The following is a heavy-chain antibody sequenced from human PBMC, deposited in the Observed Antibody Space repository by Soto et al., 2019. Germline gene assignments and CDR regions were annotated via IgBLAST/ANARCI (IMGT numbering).Heavy chain of an antibody. V-gene: IGHV3-21*01. Sequence: GWSLRLSCAASGFTFRSFTMNWVRQAPGKGLEWVSTISSNSAYIYYTDALRGRFTISRDNAKNSLHLQMNSLRAEDTAVYYCTRDASRDSSARGWFDPWGPGTLVTVAS. CDR1: GFTFRSFT. CDR3: TRDASRDSSARGWFDP. D-gene: IGHD6-13*01. J-gene: IGHJ5*02. CDR2: ISSNSAYI.